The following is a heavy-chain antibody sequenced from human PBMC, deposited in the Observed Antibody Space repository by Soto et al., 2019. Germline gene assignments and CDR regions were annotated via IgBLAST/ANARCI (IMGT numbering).Heavy chain of an antibody. V-gene: IGHV3-53*04. J-gene: IGHJ6*02. CDR3: ARDGPYYSASRMDV. Sequence: EVQLVESGGGLVQPGGYLRLSCVASGIPVSSNYMTWVRQAPGKGLEWVSVLHSGGDTYYANSVKGRFTISRHDSTNTLFLQMNSLTAEDTAVYYWARDGPYYSASRMDVWGQGTTVTVPS. CDR2: LHSGGDT. D-gene: IGHD3-10*01. CDR1: GIPVSSNY.